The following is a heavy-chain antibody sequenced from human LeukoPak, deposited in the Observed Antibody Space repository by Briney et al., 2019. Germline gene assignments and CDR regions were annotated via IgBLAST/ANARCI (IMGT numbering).Heavy chain of an antibody. J-gene: IGHJ5*02. D-gene: IGHD4-11*01. V-gene: IGHV4-34*01. Sequence: PSETLSLTCAVYGGSFSGYYWGWIRQPPGKGLGWIGEIKHSGSTNYNPSLKSRVTISVDTSKNQFSLKLSSVTAADTAVYYCARGRGLQYTRGWFNPWGQGTLVTVSS. CDR2: IKHSGST. CDR1: GGSFSGYY. CDR3: ARGRGLQYTRGWFNP.